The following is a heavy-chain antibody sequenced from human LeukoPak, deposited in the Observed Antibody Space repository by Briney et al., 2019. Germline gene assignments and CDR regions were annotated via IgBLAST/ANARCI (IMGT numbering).Heavy chain of an antibody. Sequence: SETLSLTCTVSGVSISSSYSYWGWIRQPPGMGLEWIGSIYYTGNTYYNASLKSQVSISIDTSKNQFSLKLTSVTAADTAVYYCARQTGSGLFILPGGQGALVTVSS. V-gene: IGHV4-39*01. CDR2: IYYTGNT. CDR3: ARQTGSGLFILP. D-gene: IGHD3/OR15-3a*01. J-gene: IGHJ4*02. CDR1: GVSISSSYSY.